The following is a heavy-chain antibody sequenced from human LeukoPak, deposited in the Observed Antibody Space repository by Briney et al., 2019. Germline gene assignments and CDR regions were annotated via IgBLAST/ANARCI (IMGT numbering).Heavy chain of an antibody. CDR2: ISYDGSNK. CDR1: GFTFSSYG. J-gene: IGHJ4*02. V-gene: IGHV3-30*18. Sequence: GRSLRLSCAASGFTFSSYGMHWVRQAPGKGLEWVAVISYDGSNKYYADSVKGRFTISRDNSKNTLYLQMNSLRAEDTAVYYCAKDPSAPFYDSGGYVDYGGQGTLVTVSS. CDR3: AKDPSAPFYDSGGYVDY. D-gene: IGHD3-22*01.